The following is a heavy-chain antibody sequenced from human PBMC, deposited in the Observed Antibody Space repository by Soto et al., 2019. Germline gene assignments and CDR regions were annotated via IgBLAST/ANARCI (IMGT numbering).Heavy chain of an antibody. CDR2: ISYDGSNK. D-gene: IGHD3-10*01. J-gene: IGHJ4*02. CDR3: AKDRMGAGVRGYFDY. V-gene: IGHV3-30*18. Sequence: QVQLVESGGGVVQPGKSLRLSCAGSGFTFSSYGMDWVRQAPGKGLEWVAVISYDGSNKYYADSVKDRFTISRDNSKNTLYLQMSSLRADDTAVYYCAKDRMGAGVRGYFDYWGQGTLVTVSS. CDR1: GFTFSSYG.